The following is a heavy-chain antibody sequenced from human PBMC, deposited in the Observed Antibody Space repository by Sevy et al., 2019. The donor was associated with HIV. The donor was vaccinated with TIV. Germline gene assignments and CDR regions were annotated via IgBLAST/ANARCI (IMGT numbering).Heavy chain of an antibody. Sequence: GGSLRLSCAASGFTFSSYSMNWVRQAPGKGLEWVSSISSSSSYIYYADSVKGRFTISRDNAKNSLYLQMNSLRAGDTAVYYCARRSCSSTSCSFDYWGQGTLVTVSS. V-gene: IGHV3-21*01. J-gene: IGHJ4*02. CDR2: ISSSSSYI. CDR1: GFTFSSYS. CDR3: ARRSCSSTSCSFDY. D-gene: IGHD2-2*01.